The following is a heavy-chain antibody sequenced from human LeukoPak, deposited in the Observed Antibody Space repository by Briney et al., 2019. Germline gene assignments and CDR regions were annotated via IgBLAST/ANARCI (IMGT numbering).Heavy chain of an antibody. D-gene: IGHD3-10*01. CDR2: INHSGNT. V-gene: IGHV4-34*01. CDR3: ARRRNYYGSGSYGY. J-gene: IGHJ4*02. Sequence: PETPSLTSTEPGGSITRSYSRSIRPRPRKRLEWIGEINHSGNTNYNPSLKSRVTISIDTSKNQFSLKLSSVTAADTAVYYCARRRNYYGSGSYGYWGQGTLVTVSS. CDR1: GGSITRSY.